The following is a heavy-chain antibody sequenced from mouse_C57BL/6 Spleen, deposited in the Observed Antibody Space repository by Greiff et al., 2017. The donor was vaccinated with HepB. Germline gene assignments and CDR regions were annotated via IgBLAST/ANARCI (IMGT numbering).Heavy chain of an antibody. D-gene: IGHD1-1*01. Sequence: EVHLVESGGGLVKPGGSLKLSCAASGFTFSSYAMSWVRQTPEKRLEWVATISDGGSYTYYPDNVKGRFTISRDNAKNNLYLQMSHLKSEDTAMYYCARERSYVGAMDYWGQGTSVTVSS. CDR1: GFTFSSYA. V-gene: IGHV5-4*01. CDR3: ARERSYVGAMDY. J-gene: IGHJ4*01. CDR2: ISDGGSYT.